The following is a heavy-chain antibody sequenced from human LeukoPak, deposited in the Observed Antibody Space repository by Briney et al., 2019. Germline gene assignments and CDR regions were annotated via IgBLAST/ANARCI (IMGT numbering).Heavy chain of an antibody. CDR1: GFTFSSYA. D-gene: IGHD4-17*01. Sequence: PGGSLRLSCAASGFTFSSYAMNWVRQAPGKGLEWVSYISGSTSNIKYADSVMGRFTISRDNAKNSLYLHMNSLRDEDTAVYYCARDLYGDYSFDYWGQGTLVTVSS. J-gene: IGHJ4*02. V-gene: IGHV3-48*02. CDR3: ARDLYGDYSFDY. CDR2: ISGSTSNI.